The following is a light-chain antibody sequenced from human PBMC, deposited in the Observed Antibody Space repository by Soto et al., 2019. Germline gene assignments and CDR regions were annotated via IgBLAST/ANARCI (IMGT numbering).Light chain of an antibody. Sequence: EIVMTQSPATLSVSPGERATLSCRASQSVSSNFAWYQQKPGQAPRLLIYGASTRATGIPARFSGSGSGTEFTLTISSLQSEDFAVYYWQQYNNWPRTFGQGTRVEIK. CDR1: QSVSSN. V-gene: IGKV3-15*01. J-gene: IGKJ1*01. CDR2: GAS. CDR3: QQYNNWPRT.